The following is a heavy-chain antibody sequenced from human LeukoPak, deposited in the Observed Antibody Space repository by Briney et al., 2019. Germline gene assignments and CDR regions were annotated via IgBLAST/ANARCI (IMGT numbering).Heavy chain of an antibody. Sequence: GASVKVSCKASGYTFTSYDINWVRQATGQGLEWMGWMNPNSGNTGYAQKLQGRVTMTRNTSISTAYMELSSLRSEDTAVYYCARGLWGDFWSGDYYYYYMDVWGKGTTVTVSS. CDR2: MNPNSGNT. J-gene: IGHJ6*03. CDR3: ARGLWGDFWSGDYYYYYMDV. CDR1: GYTFTSYD. D-gene: IGHD3-3*01. V-gene: IGHV1-8*01.